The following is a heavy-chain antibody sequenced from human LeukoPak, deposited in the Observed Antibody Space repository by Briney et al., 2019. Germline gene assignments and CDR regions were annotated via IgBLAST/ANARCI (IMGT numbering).Heavy chain of an antibody. J-gene: IGHJ4*02. V-gene: IGHV3-53*01. CDR2: LYSDGNT. D-gene: IGHD1-14*01. CDR3: ARGVEPLAANTLAY. Sequence: GGSLRLSCAASGFTVITNDMAWVRQAPGKGLEWVSVLYSDGNTKYADSVQGRFTISRDNSKNTLYLEMNSLSPDDTAVYYCARGVEPLAANTLAYWGQGTLVTVSS. CDR1: GFTVITND.